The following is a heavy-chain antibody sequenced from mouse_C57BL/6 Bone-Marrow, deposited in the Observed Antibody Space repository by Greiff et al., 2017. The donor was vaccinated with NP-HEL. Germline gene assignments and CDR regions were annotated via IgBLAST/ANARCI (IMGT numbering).Heavy chain of an antibody. Sequence: QVQLQQSGAELANPGASVKLSCKASGSTFPSYWLHWLKQRPGQGLYWIGYIIPTSGYTKYKQKFKDKATLTADKSSSTAYMQLSSLTYEDSAVYYCARWATTVEGDDWGQGTTLTGSS. V-gene: IGHV1-7*01. CDR2: IIPTSGYT. J-gene: IGHJ2*01. D-gene: IGHD1-1*01. CDR1: GSTFPSYW. CDR3: ARWATTVEGDD.